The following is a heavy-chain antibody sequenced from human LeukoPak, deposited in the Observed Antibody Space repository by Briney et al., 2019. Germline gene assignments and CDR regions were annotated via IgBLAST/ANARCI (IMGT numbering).Heavy chain of an antibody. D-gene: IGHD1-26*01. CDR1: GFTFSSYS. Sequence: GGSLRLSCAASGFTFSSYSMSWVRQAPGKGLEWVSSISSSSSYIYYADSVKGRFTISRDNAKNSLYLQMNSLRAEDTAVYYCARNIVGATSDAFDIWGQGTMVTVSS. J-gene: IGHJ3*02. CDR3: ARNIVGATSDAFDI. V-gene: IGHV3-21*01. CDR2: ISSSSSYI.